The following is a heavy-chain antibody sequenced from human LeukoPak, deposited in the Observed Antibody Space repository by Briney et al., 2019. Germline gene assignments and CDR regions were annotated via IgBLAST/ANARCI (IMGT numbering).Heavy chain of an antibody. J-gene: IGHJ4*02. CDR3: AKETIEYLWGTYFDY. Sequence: PGGSLSLSCAASGFTFSSYAMSWVRQAPGKGPEGVSFVSDSGATKYSADSVKGRFTISRDNSKNTLYLQMNSLRAEDTAVYYCAKETIEYLWGTYFDYWGQGTPVTVSS. V-gene: IGHV3-23*01. CDR2: VSDSGATK. CDR1: GFTFSSYA. D-gene: IGHD3-16*01.